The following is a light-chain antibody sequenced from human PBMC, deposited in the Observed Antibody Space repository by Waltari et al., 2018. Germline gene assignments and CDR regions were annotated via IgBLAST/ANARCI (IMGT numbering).Light chain of an antibody. J-gene: IGLJ2*01. Sequence: QSALTQPRSVSGSPGQSVTISCTGTSSDVGGYNYVSWYQQHPGKAPQLMIYDVSNRPSGVPVRFSGSKPGDTASLTISGLQAEDEADYYCCSYAGSYTVFGGGTKLTVL. V-gene: IGLV2-11*01. CDR3: CSYAGSYTV. CDR1: SSDVGGYNY. CDR2: DVS.